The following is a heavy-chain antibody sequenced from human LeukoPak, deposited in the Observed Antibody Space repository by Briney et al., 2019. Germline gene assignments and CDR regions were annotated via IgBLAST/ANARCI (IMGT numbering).Heavy chain of an antibody. CDR2: ISYDGSNK. CDR1: GFTFSSYG. CDR3: ARDAYSSGWSNYYYYMDV. Sequence: GRSLRLSCAASGFTFSSYGMHWVRQAPGKGLEWVAVISYDGSNKYYADSVKGRFTISRDNSKNTLYLQMNSLRAEDTAVYYCARDAYSSGWSNYYYYMDVWGKGTTVTVSS. V-gene: IGHV3-30*03. J-gene: IGHJ6*03. D-gene: IGHD6-19*01.